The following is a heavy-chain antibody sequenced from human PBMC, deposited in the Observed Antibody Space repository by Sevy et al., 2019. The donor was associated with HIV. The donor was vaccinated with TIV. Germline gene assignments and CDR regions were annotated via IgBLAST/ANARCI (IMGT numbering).Heavy chain of an antibody. CDR2: IWYDGSNK. V-gene: IGHV3-33*01. D-gene: IGHD5-12*01. CDR3: ARKGSDGYNLPIDY. Sequence: GGSLRLSCAASGFTFSSYGMHWVRQAPGKGLEWVAFIWYDGSNKYYADSVKGRFTISRDNSKNTLYLQMNSLRAEDTAVYYCARKGSDGYNLPIDYWGQRTLVTVSS. J-gene: IGHJ4*02. CDR1: GFTFSSYG.